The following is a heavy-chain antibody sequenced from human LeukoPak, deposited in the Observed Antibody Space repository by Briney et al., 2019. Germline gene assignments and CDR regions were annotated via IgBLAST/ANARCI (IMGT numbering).Heavy chain of an antibody. CDR3: ARVGEYCSGGSCYSHY. V-gene: IGHV1-18*01. D-gene: IGHD2-15*01. J-gene: IGHJ4*02. Sequence: ASVKVSCKASGYTFTSYGISWVRQAPGQGLEWMGWISAYNGNTTYAQKLQGRVTMTTDTSTSTAYMELRSLRSDDTAVYYCARVGEYCSGGSCYSHYWGQGTLVTVSS. CDR2: ISAYNGNT. CDR1: GYTFTSYG.